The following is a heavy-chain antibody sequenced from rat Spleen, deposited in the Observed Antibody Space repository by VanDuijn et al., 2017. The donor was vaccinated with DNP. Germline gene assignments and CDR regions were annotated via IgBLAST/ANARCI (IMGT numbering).Heavy chain of an antibody. CDR2: ISTSGDTT. V-gene: IGHV5-25*01. CDR3: ARGGPSYFDF. J-gene: IGHJ1*01. Sequence: EVQLVESGGGLVQPGRSLKLSCAASGFTFSDYYMAWVRQAPKKGLEWVATISTSGDTTYYPDSVKGRFTISRDNAKSSLYLQMDSLRSEDTATYYCARGGPSYFDFWGPGTMVTVSS. CDR1: GFTFSDYY.